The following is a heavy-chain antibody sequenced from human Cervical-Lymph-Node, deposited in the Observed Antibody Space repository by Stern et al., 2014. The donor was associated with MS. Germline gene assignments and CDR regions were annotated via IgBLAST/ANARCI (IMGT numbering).Heavy chain of an antibody. CDR3: ARRDSGGPPSNYAMDV. D-gene: IGHD2-15*01. CDR2: ILPIHGIT. Sequence: QVQLVQSGAEVKKPGSSVKVSCKASGGTFGTYSVSWVRQAPGQGLEWMGRILPIHGITNYAQKFQGRVTITADTSTNTAYLDLSSLTSEDTAVYYCARRDSGGPPSNYAMDVWGQGTTVTVSS. CDR1: GGTFGTYS. V-gene: IGHV1-69*09. J-gene: IGHJ6*02.